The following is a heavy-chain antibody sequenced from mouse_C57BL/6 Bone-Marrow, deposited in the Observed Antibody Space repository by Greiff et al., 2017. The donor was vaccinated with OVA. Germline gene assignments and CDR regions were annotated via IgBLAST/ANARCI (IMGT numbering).Heavy chain of an antibody. D-gene: IGHD4-1*01. CDR2: INPYNGGT. V-gene: IGHV1-19*01. CDR1: GYTFTDYY. J-gene: IGHJ2*01. Sequence: EVKLVESGPVLVKPGASVKMSCKASGYTFTDYYMNWVKQSHGKSLEWIGVINPYNGGTSYNQKFKGKATLTVDKSSSTAYMELNSLTSEDSAVYYCARSVGKLGRKGPLFDYWGQGTTLTVSS. CDR3: ARSVGKLGRKGPLFDY.